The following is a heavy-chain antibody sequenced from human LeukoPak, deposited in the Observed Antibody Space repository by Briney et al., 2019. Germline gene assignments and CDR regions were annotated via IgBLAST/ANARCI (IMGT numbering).Heavy chain of an antibody. V-gene: IGHV1-3*01. CDR3: AREPLDGSGNNWFDP. D-gene: IGHD3-10*01. J-gene: IGHJ5*02. Sequence: ASVKVSCKASGYTFTSYAMHWVRQAPGQRLEWMGWINAGNGNTKYSQKFQGRVTITRDTSASTAYMELSSLRSEDTAVYYCAREPLDGSGNNWFDPWGRGTLVTVSS. CDR1: GYTFTSYA. CDR2: INAGNGNT.